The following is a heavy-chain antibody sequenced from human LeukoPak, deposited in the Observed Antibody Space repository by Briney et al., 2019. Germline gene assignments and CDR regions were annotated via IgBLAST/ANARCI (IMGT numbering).Heavy chain of an antibody. V-gene: IGHV1-24*01. CDR3: ATDPGAAAGTSDY. J-gene: IGHJ4*02. CDR2: FDPEDGET. Sequence: GASVKVSCKVSGYTLTELSMHWVRQAPGKGLEWMGGFDPEDGETIYAQKFQGRVTVTEDTSTDTAYMELSSLRSEDTAVYYCATDPGAAAGTSDYWGQGTLVTVSS. D-gene: IGHD6-13*01. CDR1: GYTLTELS.